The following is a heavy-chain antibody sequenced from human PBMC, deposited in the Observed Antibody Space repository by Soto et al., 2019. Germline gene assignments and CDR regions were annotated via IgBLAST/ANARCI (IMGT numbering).Heavy chain of an antibody. J-gene: IGHJ5*02. D-gene: IGHD2-2*01. CDR2: IYYSGST. Sequence: QVQLQESGPGLVKPSETLSLTCTVSGGSVSSGSYYWSWIRQPPGKGLEWIGYIYYSGSTNYNPSLTSRVTISVDTSNNRFSLKLSSVTAADTAVYYCARDTYANWFDPWGQGTLVTVSS. V-gene: IGHV4-61*01. CDR3: ARDTYANWFDP. CDR1: GGSVSSGSYY.